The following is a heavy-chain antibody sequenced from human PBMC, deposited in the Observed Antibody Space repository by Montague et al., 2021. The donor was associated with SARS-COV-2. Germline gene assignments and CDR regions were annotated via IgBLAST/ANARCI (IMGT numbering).Heavy chain of an antibody. CDR1: GGSIISYY. Sequence: SETLSLTCTVSGGSIISYYWSWIRQYPGKRLEWIGHIYSTGSSDXNPSLESQVTMSIDMSKNQFSLNLTSVTAADTAVYYCARRGGWPYFDFWSQGTLVTVSS. D-gene: IGHD6-19*01. CDR3: ARRGGWPYFDF. J-gene: IGHJ4*02. V-gene: IGHV4-59*08. CDR2: IYSTGSS.